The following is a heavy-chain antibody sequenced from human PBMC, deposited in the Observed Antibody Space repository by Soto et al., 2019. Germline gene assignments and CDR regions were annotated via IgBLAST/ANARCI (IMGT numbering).Heavy chain of an antibody. CDR3: ARDRVQQWLVPRGVWFDP. J-gene: IGHJ5*02. V-gene: IGHV4-59*01. D-gene: IGHD6-19*01. CDR1: GGSISSYY. Sequence: SETLSLTCTVSGGSISSYYWSWIRQPPGKGLEWIGYIYYSGSTNYNPSLKSRVTISVDTSKNQFSLKLSSVTAADTAVYYCARDRVQQWLVPRGVWFDPWGQGTLVTVSS. CDR2: IYYSGST.